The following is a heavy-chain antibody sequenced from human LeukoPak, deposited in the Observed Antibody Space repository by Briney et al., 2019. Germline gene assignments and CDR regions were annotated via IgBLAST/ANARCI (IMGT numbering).Heavy chain of an antibody. CDR3: ARRKQWPANWFDP. CDR2: IYPGASDT. J-gene: IGHJ5*02. D-gene: IGHD6-19*01. V-gene: IGHV5-51*01. CDR1: GYSFTSYW. Sequence: GESLKISCKGSGYSFTSYWIGWVRQMPGKGLEWMGIIYPGASDTRYSPSFQGQVTISADKSISTAYLQWSSLKASDTAMYYCARRKQWPANWFDPWGQGTLVTVSS.